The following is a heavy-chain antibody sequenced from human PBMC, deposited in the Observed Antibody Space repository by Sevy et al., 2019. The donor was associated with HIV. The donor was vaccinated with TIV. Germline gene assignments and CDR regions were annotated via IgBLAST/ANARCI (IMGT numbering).Heavy chain of an antibody. CDR1: GYTFTGYY. D-gene: IGHD5-12*01. J-gene: IGHJ3*02. CDR2: INPNSGGT. V-gene: IGHV1-2*02. CDR3: AREGLSGYDAFDI. Sequence: ASVKVSCKASGYTFTGYYMHWVRQAPGQGLEWMGWINPNSGGTNYAQKFQGRVTMTRDTTISTAYMELSRLRSDDTTMYYCAREGLSGYDAFDIWGQGTMVTVS.